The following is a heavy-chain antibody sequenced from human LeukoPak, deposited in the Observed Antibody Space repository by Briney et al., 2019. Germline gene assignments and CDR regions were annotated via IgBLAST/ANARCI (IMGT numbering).Heavy chain of an antibody. CDR1: GFTVSSNY. CDR2: IYSGGST. D-gene: IGHD3-22*01. J-gene: IGHJ4*02. CDR3: ARVAPPYYYDSSGYFDY. V-gene: IGHV3-53*01. Sequence: AGGSLRLSCAASGFTVSSNYMSWVLQAPGKGLEWVSVIYSGGSTYYADSVKGRFTLSRDNSKNTLYLQMNSLRAEDTAVYYCARVAPPYYYDSSGYFDYWGQGTLVTVSS.